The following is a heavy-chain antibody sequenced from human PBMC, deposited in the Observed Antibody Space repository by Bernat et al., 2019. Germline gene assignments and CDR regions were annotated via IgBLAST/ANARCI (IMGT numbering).Heavy chain of an antibody. V-gene: IGHV3-33*01. J-gene: IGHJ4*02. Sequence: QVQLVESGGGVVQPGRSLRLSCAASGFTFSSYGMHWVRQAPGKGLEWVAVIWYDGSNKYYADSVKGRFTISRDNSKNTLYLQMNSLRAEDTAVYYCARDVVITMVQGDLALPDYWGQGTLVTVS. CDR1: GFTFSSYG. D-gene: IGHD3-10*01. CDR2: IWYDGSNK. CDR3: ARDVVITMVQGDLALPDY.